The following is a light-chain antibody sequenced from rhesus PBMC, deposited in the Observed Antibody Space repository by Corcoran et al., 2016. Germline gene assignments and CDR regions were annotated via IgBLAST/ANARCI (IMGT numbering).Light chain of an antibody. J-gene: IGKJ1*01. Sequence: DIQMTQSPSSLSASVGDTVTITCQASQGISSWLAWYQQKPGKALKLLIYKASSLQSGVPSRCSGSGCGTDFTLPLSSLPPEDFATYYYLQNSSSPRTFGQGTKVEIK. CDR2: KAS. CDR1: QGISSW. V-gene: IGKV1-22*01. CDR3: LQNSSSPRT.